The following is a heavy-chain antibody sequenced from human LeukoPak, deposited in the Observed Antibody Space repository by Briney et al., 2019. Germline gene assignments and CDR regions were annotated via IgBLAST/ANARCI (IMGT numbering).Heavy chain of an antibody. V-gene: IGHV4-39*01. CDR3: ARRHLSYCSSTSCFLNWFDP. Sequence: PSETLSLTCTVSGGSISSGDYYWSWIRQPPGKGLEWIGSIYYSGSTYYNPSLKSRVTISVDTSKNQFSLKLSSVTAADTAVYYCARRHLSYCSSTSCFLNWFDPWGQGTLVTVSS. CDR2: IYYSGST. CDR1: GGSISSGDYY. J-gene: IGHJ5*02. D-gene: IGHD2-2*01.